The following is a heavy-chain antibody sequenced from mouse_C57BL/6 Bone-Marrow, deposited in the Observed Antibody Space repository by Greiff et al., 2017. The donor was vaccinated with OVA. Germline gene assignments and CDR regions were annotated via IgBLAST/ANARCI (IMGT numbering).Heavy chain of an antibody. Sequence: QVTLKESGPGILQPSQTLSLTCSFSGFSLSTFGMGVGWIRQPSGKGLEWLAHIWWDDDKYYNPALKSRLTISKDTSKIQVLLKIAYVDTADTATSYCARIRIYYDYDDYAMDYWGPGTSVTVSS. V-gene: IGHV8-8*01. CDR3: ARIRIYYDYDDYAMDY. D-gene: IGHD2-4*01. CDR2: IWWDDDK. CDR1: GFSLSTFGMG. J-gene: IGHJ4*01.